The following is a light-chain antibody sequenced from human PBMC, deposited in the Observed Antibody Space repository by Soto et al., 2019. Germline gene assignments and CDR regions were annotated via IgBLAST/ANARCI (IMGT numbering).Light chain of an antibody. CDR2: DAS. Sequence: EIVLTQSPGTLSLSPGERATLSCRASQSVSSNFLAWYQQKPGQAPRLLIYDASSRATGIPDRFSGSGSGTDFTLIIGRLEPEDFAVYYCQQYGSSPYTVGQGTKLEIK. CDR3: QQYGSSPYT. J-gene: IGKJ2*01. V-gene: IGKV3-20*01. CDR1: QSVSSNF.